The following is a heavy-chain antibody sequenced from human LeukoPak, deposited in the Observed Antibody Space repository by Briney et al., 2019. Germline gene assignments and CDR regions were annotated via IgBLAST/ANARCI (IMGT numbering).Heavy chain of an antibody. J-gene: IGHJ3*02. CDR2: IKQDGSEK. CDR3: ARDTETGLRYSDWLLYGAFDI. V-gene: IGHV3-7*01. D-gene: IGHD3-9*01. CDR1: GFTFSSYW. Sequence: GGSLRLSCAASGFTFSSYWMSWVRQAPGKGLEWVANIKQDGSEKYYVDSVKGRFTISRDNAKNSLYLQMNSLRAEDTAVYYCARDTETGLRYSDWLLYGAFDIWGQGTMVTVSS.